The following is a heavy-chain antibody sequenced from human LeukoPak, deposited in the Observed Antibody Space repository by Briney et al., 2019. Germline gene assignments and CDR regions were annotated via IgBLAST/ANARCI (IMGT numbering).Heavy chain of an antibody. Sequence: GGSLRLSCAASGFTFSSYAMSWVRQAPGKGLEWVSAISGSGGSTYYADSVKGRFTISRDNSKNTLYLQMNSLRAEDTAVYYCXKXXPTSGYYDFWSGYYTSPFDYWGQGTLVTVSS. CDR3: XKXXPTSGYYDFWSGYYTSPFDY. CDR2: ISGSGGST. D-gene: IGHD3-3*01. V-gene: IGHV3-23*01. CDR1: GFTFSSYA. J-gene: IGHJ4*02.